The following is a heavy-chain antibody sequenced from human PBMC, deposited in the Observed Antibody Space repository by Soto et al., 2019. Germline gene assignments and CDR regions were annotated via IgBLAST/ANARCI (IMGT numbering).Heavy chain of an antibody. Sequence: SETLSLTCSVSGGSISSYYWSWIRQPPGKGLEWIGYIYYSGSTNYNPSLKSRVTISVDTSKNQFSLKLSSVTAADTTVYYCARALIRQQPGVAWFDPRGQGTLVTVSS. CDR3: ARALIRQQPGVAWFDP. J-gene: IGHJ5*02. D-gene: IGHD6-13*01. CDR1: GGSISSYY. V-gene: IGHV4-59*01. CDR2: IYYSGST.